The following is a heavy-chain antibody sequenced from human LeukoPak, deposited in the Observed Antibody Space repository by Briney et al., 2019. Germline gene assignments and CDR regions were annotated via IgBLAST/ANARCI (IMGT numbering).Heavy chain of an antibody. CDR1: GGSISSSSYY. J-gene: IGHJ5*02. Sequence: SETLSLTCTVSGGSISSSSYYWGWIRQPPGKGLEWIGSIYYSGSTYYNPSLKSRVTISVDTSKNQFSLKLSSVTAADTAVYYCARRRDSSSWYWVGWFDPWGQGTLVTASS. CDR3: ARRRDSSSWYWVGWFDP. V-gene: IGHV4-39*01. D-gene: IGHD6-13*01. CDR2: IYYSGST.